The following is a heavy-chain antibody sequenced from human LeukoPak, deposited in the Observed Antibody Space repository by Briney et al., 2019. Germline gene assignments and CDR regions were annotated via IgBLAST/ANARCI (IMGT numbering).Heavy chain of an antibody. D-gene: IGHD2-21*02. Sequence: GGSLRLSCAVSGFTFRNYVMSWVRQAPGKGLEWVSAISGSGDSTYYTDSVKGRFTISRDNAKNTLFLQMSSLRDEDTAIYYCAKGHGDWYFYYFDYWGQGTLVTVSS. CDR2: ISGSGDST. CDR1: GFTFRNYV. CDR3: AKGHGDWYFYYFDY. J-gene: IGHJ4*02. V-gene: IGHV3-23*01.